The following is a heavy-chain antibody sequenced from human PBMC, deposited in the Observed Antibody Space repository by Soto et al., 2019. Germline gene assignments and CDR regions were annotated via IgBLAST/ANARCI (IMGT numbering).Heavy chain of an antibody. CDR1: GGSVNIGTYY. CDR2: IYHSGST. J-gene: IGHJ3*02. CDR3: ARWSVTMIVVVSDAFDI. V-gene: IGHV4-61*01. Sequence: PSETLSLTCTVPGGSVNIGTYYWSWIRQPPGKGLEWIGEIYHSGSTNYNPSLKSRVTISVDKSKNQFSLKLSSVTAADTAVYYCARWSVTMIVVVSDAFDIWGQGTMVTVSS. D-gene: IGHD3-22*01.